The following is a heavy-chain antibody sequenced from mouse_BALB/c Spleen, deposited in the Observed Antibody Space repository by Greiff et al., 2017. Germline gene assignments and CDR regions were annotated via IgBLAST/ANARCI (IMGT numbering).Heavy chain of an antibody. CDR1: GFAFSSYD. CDR3: ASDYGSSLAY. CDR2: ISSGGGST. D-gene: IGHD1-1*01. V-gene: IGHV5-12-1*01. Sequence: DVQLVESGGGLVKPGGSLKLSCAASGFAFSSYDMSWVRQTPEKRLEWVAYISSGGGSTYYPDTVKGRFTISRDNAKNTLYLQMSSLKSEDTAMYYCASDYGSSLAYWGQGTLVTVSA. J-gene: IGHJ3*01.